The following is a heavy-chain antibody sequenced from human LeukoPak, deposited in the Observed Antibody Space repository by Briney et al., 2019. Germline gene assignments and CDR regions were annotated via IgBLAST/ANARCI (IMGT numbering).Heavy chain of an antibody. V-gene: IGHV4-34*01. D-gene: IGHD2-2*01. CDR3: ARGAGPEDIVVVPAAMNYYYYGMDV. Sequence: SETLSLTCTVSGGSISSYYWSWIRQPPGKGLEWIGEINHSGSTNYNPSLKSRVTISVDTSKNQFSLKLSSVTAADTAVYYCARGAGPEDIVVVPAAMNYYYYGMDVWGQGTTVTVSS. CDR1: GGSISSYY. CDR2: INHSGST. J-gene: IGHJ6*02.